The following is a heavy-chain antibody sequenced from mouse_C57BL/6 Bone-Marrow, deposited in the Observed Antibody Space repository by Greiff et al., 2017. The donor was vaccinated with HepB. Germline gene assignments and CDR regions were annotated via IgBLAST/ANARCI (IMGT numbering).Heavy chain of an antibody. CDR3: ARWGDSYWYFDV. J-gene: IGHJ1*03. CDR2: IDPSDSYT. CDR1: GYTFTSYW. Sequence: QVQLQQSGAELVMPGASVKLSCKASGYTFTSYWMHWVKQRPGQGLEWIGEIDPSDSYTNYNQKFKGKSTLTVDKSSSTAYMQLSSLTSEDSAVYYCARWGDSYWYFDVWGTGTTVTVSS. V-gene: IGHV1-69*01.